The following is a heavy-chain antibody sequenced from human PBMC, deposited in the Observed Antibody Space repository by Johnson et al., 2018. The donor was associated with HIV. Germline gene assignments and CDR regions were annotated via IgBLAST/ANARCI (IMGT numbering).Heavy chain of an antibody. V-gene: IGHV3-30*04. CDR1: GFTFSNYA. J-gene: IGHJ3*02. CDR3: AKDRPRVGATAPSGGMDFDI. CDR2: ISYAGSNK. Sequence: QVQLVESGGGVVQPGRSVRLSCAASGFTFSNYAMHWVRQAPGKGLEWVAVISYAGSNKYYADSVKGRFTISRDNSKNTLYLPRNSLRAEDTAVYYCAKDRPRVGATAPSGGMDFDIWGQGTMVTVSS. D-gene: IGHD1-26*01.